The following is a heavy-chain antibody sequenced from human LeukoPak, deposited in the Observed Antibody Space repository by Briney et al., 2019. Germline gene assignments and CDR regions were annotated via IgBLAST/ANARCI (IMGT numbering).Heavy chain of an antibody. J-gene: IGHJ6*03. CDR1: GFTFSTYG. Sequence: GGSLRLSCAGSGFTFSTYGMAWVRQAPGKGLEWVSAISNTGSYIYYGDSVKGRFTISRDNAKNSLYLQMNRLRAEDTAVYYCTTTVKRGASYYYYMDVWGKGTTVTVSS. CDR2: ISNTGSYI. D-gene: IGHD4-17*01. CDR3: TTTVKRGASYYYYMDV. V-gene: IGHV3-21*01.